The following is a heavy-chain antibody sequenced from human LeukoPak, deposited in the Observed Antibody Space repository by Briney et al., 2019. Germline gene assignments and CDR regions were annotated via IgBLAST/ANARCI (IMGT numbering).Heavy chain of an antibody. CDR1: GFNFSSYA. CDR3: AKDKDYGVLGWFDP. J-gene: IGHJ5*02. D-gene: IGHD4-17*01. V-gene: IGHV3-23*01. Sequence: PGASLRLSCAASGFNFSSYAMSWVRQAPGKGLEWVSAISGSGGSTYYADSVKGRFTISRDNSKNTLYLQMNSLRAEDTAVYYCAKDKDYGVLGWFDPWGQGTLVTVSS. CDR2: ISGSGGST.